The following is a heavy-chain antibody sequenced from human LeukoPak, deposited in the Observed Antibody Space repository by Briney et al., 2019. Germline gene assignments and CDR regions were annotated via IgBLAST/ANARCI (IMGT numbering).Heavy chain of an antibody. V-gene: IGHV3-53*01. Sequence: GGSLRLSCAASGFIVSRNYMGWVRQAPGKGLEWVSALSSKYETNYADSVKGRFTISRDNSENTLHLQMNALRAEDTALYYCYGIHLGDSFDIWGRGTMVIVFS. D-gene: IGHD3-16*01. CDR2: LSSKYET. CDR1: GFIVSRNY. J-gene: IGHJ3*02. CDR3: YGIHLGDSFDI.